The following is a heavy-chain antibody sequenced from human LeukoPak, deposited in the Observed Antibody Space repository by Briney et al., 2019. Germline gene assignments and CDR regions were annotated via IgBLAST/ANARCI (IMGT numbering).Heavy chain of an antibody. J-gene: IGHJ4*02. CDR1: GFTFTSYS. D-gene: IGHD1-26*01. CDR2: ISGGGGST. Sequence: AGGSLRLSCAASGFTFTSYSMNWVRQAPGKGLEWVSTISGGGGSTYYADSVKGRFTISRDNSKSTLYLQVNSLRAEDTAVYYCAKGGKWDVTPFDYWGQGTLVTVSS. CDR3: AKGGKWDVTPFDY. V-gene: IGHV3-23*01.